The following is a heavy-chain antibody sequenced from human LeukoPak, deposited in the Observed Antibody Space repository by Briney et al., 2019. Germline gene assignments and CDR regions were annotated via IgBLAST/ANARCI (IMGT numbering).Heavy chain of an antibody. J-gene: IGHJ6*02. CDR3: ARDGRRDGYNPGYYYYYGMDV. CDR1: GGTFSSYA. Sequence: GSSVKVSCKASGGTFSSYAISWVRQAPGQGLEWMGRIIPIFGIANYAQKSQGRVTITADKSTSTAYMELSSLRSEDTAVYYCARDGRRDGYNPGYYYYYGMDVWGQGTTVTVSS. D-gene: IGHD5-24*01. V-gene: IGHV1-69*04. CDR2: IIPIFGIA.